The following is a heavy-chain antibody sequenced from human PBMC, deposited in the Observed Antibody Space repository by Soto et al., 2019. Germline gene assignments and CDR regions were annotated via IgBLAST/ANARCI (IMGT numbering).Heavy chain of an antibody. Sequence: GGSLRLSCAASGFTFSSYSMNWVRQAPGKGLEWVSSISSSSSYIYYADSVKGRFTISRDNAKNSLYLQMNSLRAEDTAVYYCARAPGVAYPAIDAFDIWGQGTMVTVSS. J-gene: IGHJ3*02. CDR1: GFTFSSYS. CDR2: ISSSSSYI. CDR3: ARAPGVAYPAIDAFDI. V-gene: IGHV3-21*01. D-gene: IGHD2-21*01.